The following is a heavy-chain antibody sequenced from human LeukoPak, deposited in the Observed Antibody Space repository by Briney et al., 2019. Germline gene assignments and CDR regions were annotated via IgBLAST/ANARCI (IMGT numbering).Heavy chain of an antibody. CDR1: GYTFTSYD. CDR2: MNPKSGNT. J-gene: IGHJ5*02. CDR3: ARHRGMIVFDP. Sequence: ASVKVSCKASGYTFTSYDINWVRQAPGQGLEGMGWMNPKSGNTGYAQKFQGRVTMTRNTSISTAYMELSSLRSEDTAVYYCARHRGMIVFDPWGQGTLVTVSS. V-gene: IGHV1-8*01. D-gene: IGHD3-22*01.